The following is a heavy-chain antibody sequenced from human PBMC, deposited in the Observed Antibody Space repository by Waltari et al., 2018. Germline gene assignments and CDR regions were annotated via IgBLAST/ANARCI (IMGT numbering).Heavy chain of an antibody. CDR3: ARPTTVTTYYYYGMDV. J-gene: IGHJ6*02. D-gene: IGHD4-17*01. Sequence: GTGLEWVSSISSSSSYIYYADSVKGRFTISRDNAKNSLYLQMNSLRAEDTAVYYCARPTTVTTYYYYGMDVWGQGTTVTVSS. V-gene: IGHV3-21*01. CDR2: ISSSSSYI.